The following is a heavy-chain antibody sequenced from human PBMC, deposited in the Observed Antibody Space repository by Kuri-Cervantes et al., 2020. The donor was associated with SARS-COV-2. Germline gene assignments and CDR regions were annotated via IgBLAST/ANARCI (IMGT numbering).Heavy chain of an antibody. Sequence: GGSLRLSCEASGYNFATYWIGWVRRMPGTGLEWMGVVYPGDSDIKYSPSFQGQVTISADKSISTAYLQWSSLKASDTAMYYCARLGYCSGGSCYDYYYYMDVWGKGTTVTVSS. D-gene: IGHD2-15*01. CDR3: ARLGYCSGGSCYDYYYYMDV. CDR2: VYPGDSDI. V-gene: IGHV5-51*01. J-gene: IGHJ6*03. CDR1: GYNFATYW.